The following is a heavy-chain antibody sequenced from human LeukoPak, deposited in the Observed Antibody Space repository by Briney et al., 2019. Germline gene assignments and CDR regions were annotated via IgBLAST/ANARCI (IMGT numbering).Heavy chain of an antibody. CDR1: GGSISSGDYY. J-gene: IGHJ5*02. Sequence: SQTLSLTCTVSGGSISSGDYYWSWIRQPPGRGLEWIGYTYYSGSTYYNPSLKSRATISVDTSKNQFSLKLTSVTAADTAVYYCARPYYYDSRIDPWGQGTLVTVSS. V-gene: IGHV4-30-4*01. CDR2: TYYSGST. CDR3: ARPYYYDSRIDP. D-gene: IGHD3-22*01.